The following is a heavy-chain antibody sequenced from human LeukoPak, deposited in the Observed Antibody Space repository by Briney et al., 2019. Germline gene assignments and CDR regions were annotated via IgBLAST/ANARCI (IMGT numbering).Heavy chain of an antibody. CDR1: GFTFSSYG. CDR2: IWYDGSNK. D-gene: IGHD6-13*01. Sequence: GGSLRLSCAASGFTFSSYGMHWVRQAPGKGLEWVAVIWYDGSNKYYADSVKGRFTISRDNSKNTLYLQMNSLRAEDTAVYYCARGFDIAAADSYNWFDPWGQGTLVTVSS. V-gene: IGHV3-33*01. CDR3: ARGFDIAAADSYNWFDP. J-gene: IGHJ5*02.